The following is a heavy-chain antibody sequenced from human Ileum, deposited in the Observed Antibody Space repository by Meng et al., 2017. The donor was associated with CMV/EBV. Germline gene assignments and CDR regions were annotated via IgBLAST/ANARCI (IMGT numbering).Heavy chain of an antibody. Sequence: QWQRLASGPGPLKPSATQSLTCAFYGGSFSGYYWTWIRQPPGRGLEWIGEINHSGSTNYNPSLKSRVTISVDTSKNQFSLKLSSVTAADTAEYYCATRRTPYGDYEYFQHWGQGTLVTVSS. CDR1: GGSFSGYY. CDR3: ATRRTPYGDYEYFQH. J-gene: IGHJ1*01. D-gene: IGHD4-17*01. V-gene: IGHV4-34*01. CDR2: INHSGST.